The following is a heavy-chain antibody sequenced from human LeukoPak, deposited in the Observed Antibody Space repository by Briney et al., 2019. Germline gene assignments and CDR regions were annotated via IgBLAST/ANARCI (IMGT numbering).Heavy chain of an antibody. CDR3: ARGVLGSRDFWQTPYYYGMDV. Sequence: SETLSLTCAVYGGSFSGYYWSWIRQPPGKRLEWIGEINHSGSTNYNPSLKSRVTISVDTSKNQFSLKLSSATAADTAVYYCARGVLGSRDFWQTPYYYGMDVWGQGTTVTVSS. J-gene: IGHJ6*02. CDR1: GGSFSGYY. D-gene: IGHD3-3*01. CDR2: INHSGST. V-gene: IGHV4-34*01.